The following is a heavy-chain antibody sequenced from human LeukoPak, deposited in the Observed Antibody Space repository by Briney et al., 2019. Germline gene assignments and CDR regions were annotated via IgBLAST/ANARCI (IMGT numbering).Heavy chain of an antibody. CDR3: ARRNRLRRIAVAGWFDP. D-gene: IGHD6-19*01. Sequence: SETLSLTCAVYGGSFSGYYWSWIRQPPGKGLEWIGEINHSGSTNYNPSLKSRVTISVDTSKNQFSLKLSSVTAADTAVYYCARRNRLRRIAVAGWFDPWGQGTLVTVSS. CDR2: INHSGST. CDR1: GGSFSGYY. J-gene: IGHJ5*02. V-gene: IGHV4-34*01.